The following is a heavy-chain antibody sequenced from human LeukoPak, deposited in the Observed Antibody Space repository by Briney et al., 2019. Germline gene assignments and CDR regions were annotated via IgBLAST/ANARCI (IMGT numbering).Heavy chain of an antibody. CDR2: IKHDGSED. V-gene: IGHV3-7*01. J-gene: IGHJ4*02. CDR1: GFTLSSYW. D-gene: IGHD4/OR15-4a*01. Sequence: PGGSLRLSCAASGFTLSSYWMTWVRQTPGKGLEWVANIKHDGSEDYFVDSVKGRFTISRDNAENSLHLQMSSLRAEDTAVYYCARSANYGGHAFFDYWGQGILVIVSS. CDR3: ARSANYGGHAFFDY.